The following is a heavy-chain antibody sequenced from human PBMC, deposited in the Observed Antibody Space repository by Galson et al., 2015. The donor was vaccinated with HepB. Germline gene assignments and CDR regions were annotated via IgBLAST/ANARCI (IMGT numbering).Heavy chain of an antibody. V-gene: IGHV3-30*18. CDR3: AKDPYLYSALDGTMAGFDY. CDR2: ISYDGSNK. Sequence: SLRLSCAASGFTFSNYGMHWVRQAPGKGLGWVAVISYDGSNKYYADSVKGRLTISRDNAKNTLYLQMNSLRAEDTALYYCAKDPYLYSALDGTMAGFDYWGQGTLVTVSS. J-gene: IGHJ4*02. D-gene: IGHD6-19*01. CDR1: GFTFSNYG.